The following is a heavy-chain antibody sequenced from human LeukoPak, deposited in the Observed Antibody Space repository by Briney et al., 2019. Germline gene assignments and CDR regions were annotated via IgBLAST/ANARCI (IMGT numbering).Heavy chain of an antibody. D-gene: IGHD2-8*01. J-gene: IGHJ4*02. CDR2: ISGDGGTI. V-gene: IGHV3-23*01. Sequence: GGSLRFSGSVSGFIFSSYAMHWVRQAPGKGLEWVSAISGDGGTISYAASVRGRFTISRDNAKNTLFLQMSSLRAGDTALYYCAKELYGNPSGYWGQGTRVTVSS. CDR1: GFIFSSYA. CDR3: AKELYGNPSGY.